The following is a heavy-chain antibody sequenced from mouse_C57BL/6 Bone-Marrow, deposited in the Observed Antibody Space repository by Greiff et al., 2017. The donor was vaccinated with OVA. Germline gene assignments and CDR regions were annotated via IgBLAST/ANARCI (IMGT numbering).Heavy chain of an antibody. D-gene: IGHD1-2*01. Sequence: EVQLVESGTVLARPGASVKMCCKTSGYTFTSYWMHWVKQRPGQGLEWIGAIYPGNSDTSYNQKFKGKAKLTAVTSASTAYMELSSLTNEDSAVYYCTRGELRPWYFDVWGTGTTVTVSS. V-gene: IGHV1-5*01. CDR2: IYPGNSDT. J-gene: IGHJ1*03. CDR3: TRGELRPWYFDV. CDR1: GYTFTSYW.